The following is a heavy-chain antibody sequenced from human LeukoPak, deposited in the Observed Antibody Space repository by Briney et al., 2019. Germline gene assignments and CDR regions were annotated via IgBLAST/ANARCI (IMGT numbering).Heavy chain of an antibody. V-gene: IGHV1-2*02. CDR3: ARDRIKSLAGTSPGY. Sequence: ASVKVSCKASGYTFTGYYMHWVRQAPGQGLEWMGWINPNSGGTNYAQKFQGRVTMTRDTSISTAYMELSRLRSDDTAVYYCARDRIKSLAGTSPGYWGLGTLVTVSS. J-gene: IGHJ4*02. CDR2: INPNSGGT. CDR1: GYTFTGYY. D-gene: IGHD6-19*01.